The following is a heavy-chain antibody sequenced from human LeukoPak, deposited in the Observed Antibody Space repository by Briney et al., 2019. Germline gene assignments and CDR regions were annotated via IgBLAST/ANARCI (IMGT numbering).Heavy chain of an antibody. CDR3: AREAGVYDAFDI. Sequence: SQTLSLTCAVSGGAISRTDFYWGWHRRPPGMGLEWLGYIYYSGTTYNNPSLKSRDTVSVDTSKNQFSLNLNSVTAADTAVYYCAREAGVYDAFDIWGQGTMVTVSS. D-gene: IGHD5/OR15-5a*01. CDR1: GGAISRTDFY. CDR2: IYYSGTT. V-gene: IGHV4-30-4*01. J-gene: IGHJ3*02.